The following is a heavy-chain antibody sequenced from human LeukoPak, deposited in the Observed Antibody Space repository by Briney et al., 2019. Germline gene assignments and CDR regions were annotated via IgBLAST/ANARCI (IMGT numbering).Heavy chain of an antibody. CDR3: AKPSGWYPAFDY. CDR1: GFTISSYA. V-gene: IGHV3-23*01. CDR2: ITGTSGST. D-gene: IGHD6-19*01. Sequence: GGSLRLSCAASGFTISSYAMIWVRQAPGKGLEWVSTITGTSGSTYYADSVKGRFTISRDNSKNTLYLQMNSLRDEDTAVYYCAKPSGWYPAFDYWGQGTLVTVSS. J-gene: IGHJ4*02.